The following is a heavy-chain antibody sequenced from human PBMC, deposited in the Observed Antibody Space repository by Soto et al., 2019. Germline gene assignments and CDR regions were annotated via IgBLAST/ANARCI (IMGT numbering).Heavy chain of an antibody. CDR3: ATVYGDTTAFDI. D-gene: IGHD4-17*01. CDR1: GYTLTELS. J-gene: IGHJ3*02. CDR2: FDPEDGET. V-gene: IGHV1-24*01. Sequence: ASVKVSCKVSGYTLTELSMHWVRQAPGKGLEWMGGFDPEDGETIYARKFQGRVTMTEDTSTDTAYMELSSLRSEDTAVYYCATVYGDTTAFDIWGQGTMVTVSS.